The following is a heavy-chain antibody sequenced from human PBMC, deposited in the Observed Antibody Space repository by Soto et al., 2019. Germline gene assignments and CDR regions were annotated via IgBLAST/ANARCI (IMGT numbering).Heavy chain of an antibody. Sequence: PGGSLRLSCAASGCTFISYAMSWVRQAPGKGLEWVSAISGSGGSTYYADSVKGRFTISRDNSKNTLYLQMNSLRAEDTAVYYCAKEVAYTVTYDYWGQGTLVTVSS. J-gene: IGHJ4*02. V-gene: IGHV3-23*01. D-gene: IGHD4-17*01. CDR1: GCTFISYA. CDR2: ISGSGGST. CDR3: AKEVAYTVTYDY.